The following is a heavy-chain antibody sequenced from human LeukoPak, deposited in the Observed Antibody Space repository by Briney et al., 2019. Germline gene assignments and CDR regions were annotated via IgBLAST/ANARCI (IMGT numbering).Heavy chain of an antibody. CDR3: VRDNRSYNFDY. CDR2: ITKTGASI. D-gene: IGHD1-26*01. Sequence: PGGSLRLSCVAPGFTFSDYEMHWIRQAPGKGLEWVSYITKTGASIYYAPSVRGRFTISRDNAKNTVYLQMNSLRAEDTAVYYCVRDNRSYNFDYWGQGTLVTVSS. CDR1: GFTFSDYE. V-gene: IGHV3-48*03. J-gene: IGHJ4*02.